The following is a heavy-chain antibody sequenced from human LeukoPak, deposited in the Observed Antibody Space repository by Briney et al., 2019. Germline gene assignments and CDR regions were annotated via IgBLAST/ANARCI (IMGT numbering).Heavy chain of an antibody. V-gene: IGHV3-74*01. D-gene: IGHD4-17*01. CDR3: AGDYGDSDYYGMDV. CDR2: INSDGSST. CDR1: GFTFSSYW. Sequence: GGSLRLSSAASGFTFSSYWMHWVRQAPGKGLVWVSRINSDGSSTSYADSVKGRFTISRDNAKNTLYLQMNSLRAEDTAVYYCAGDYGDSDYYGMDVWGKGTTVTVSS. J-gene: IGHJ6*04.